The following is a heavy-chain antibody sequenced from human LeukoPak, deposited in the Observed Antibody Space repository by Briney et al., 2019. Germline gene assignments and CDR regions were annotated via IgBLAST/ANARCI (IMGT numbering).Heavy chain of an antibody. D-gene: IGHD6-19*01. CDR1: GYTFTSYY. CDR2: INPSGGST. Sequence: ASVKVSCKASGYTFTSYYMHWVRQAPGHGLEWVGIINPSGGSTSYVQKLQGRVTMTRDTSTSTVYMEVSSLRSEDTAVYFCVRSVGSSGWYGEFDYWGQGTLVTVSS. J-gene: IGHJ4*02. V-gene: IGHV1-46*01. CDR3: VRSVGSSGWYGEFDY.